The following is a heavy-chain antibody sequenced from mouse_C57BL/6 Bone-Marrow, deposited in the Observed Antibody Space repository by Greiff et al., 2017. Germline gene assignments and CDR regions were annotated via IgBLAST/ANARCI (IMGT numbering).Heavy chain of an antibody. CDR2: IDPSDSYT. J-gene: IGHJ4*01. D-gene: IGHD2-3*01. V-gene: IGHV1-50*01. CDR3: ARDGYYFYYAMDY. CDR1: GYTFTSYW. Sequence: QVQLQQPGAELVKPGASVKLSCKASGYTFTSYWMQWVKQRPGQGLEWIGEIDPSDSYTNYTQKFKGKATLTVDTSSSTAYLQLSSLTSEDSAVYSCARDGYYFYYAMDYWGQGTSVTVSS.